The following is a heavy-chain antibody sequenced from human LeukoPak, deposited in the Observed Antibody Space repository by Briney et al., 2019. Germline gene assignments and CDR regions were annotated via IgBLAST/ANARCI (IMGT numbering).Heavy chain of an antibody. Sequence: GGSLRLSCAASGFTFSTYAMTWVRQAPGKGLEWVSLTSGSGGSTYYADSVKGRFTISRDNSKKTLYLQMNSLRAEDTAVYYCAKGYCSSGSCYAFDPWGQGTLVPVSS. CDR1: GFTFSTYA. J-gene: IGHJ5*02. V-gene: IGHV3-23*01. CDR3: AKGYCSSGSCYAFDP. CDR2: TSGSGGST. D-gene: IGHD2-2*01.